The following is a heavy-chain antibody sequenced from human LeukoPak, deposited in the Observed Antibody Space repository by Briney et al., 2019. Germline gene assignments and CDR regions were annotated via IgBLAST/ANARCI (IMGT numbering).Heavy chain of an antibody. J-gene: IGHJ4*02. CDR1: GVSITGVEDF. V-gene: IGHV4-30-2*01. Sequence: SETLSLTCSVSGVSITGVEDFWTWIRQPPGKGLELIGYVHHSGNRYYDSSLGSRLTISVDRSKNQFSLRLSSVTAADTAVYYCARNGCSSSTCKTEWGQGTLVIVSS. CDR3: ARNGCSSSTCKTE. CDR2: VHHSGNR. D-gene: IGHD2-2*01.